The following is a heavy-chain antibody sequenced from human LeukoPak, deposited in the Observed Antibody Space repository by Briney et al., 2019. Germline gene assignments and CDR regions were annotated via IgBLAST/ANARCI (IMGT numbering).Heavy chain of an antibody. CDR2: IYTSGST. CDR1: GGSISSYY. Sequence: PSETLSLTCTVSGGSISSYYWSWIRQPAGKGLEWLGRIYTSGSTNYNPSLKSRVTMSVDTSKSQFSLKLSSVTAADTAVYYCARGGYCGGDCYDNWFDPWGQGTLVTVSS. D-gene: IGHD2-21*02. CDR3: ARGGYCGGDCYDNWFDP. V-gene: IGHV4-4*07. J-gene: IGHJ5*02.